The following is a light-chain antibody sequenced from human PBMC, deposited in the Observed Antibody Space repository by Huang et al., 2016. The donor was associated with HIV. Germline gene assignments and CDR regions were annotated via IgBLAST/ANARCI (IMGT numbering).Light chain of an antibody. CDR2: DAS. CDR3: QQRSNWPRT. CDR1: QRVSSY. J-gene: IGKJ1*01. V-gene: IGKV3-11*01. Sequence: EIVLTQSPATLSLSPGERATLSCRASQRVSSYLAWYQQKPGQAPRLLIYDASNRATGSPARFSGSGSGTDFTLTISILEPEDFAVYHCQQRSNWPRTFGQGTKVEIK.